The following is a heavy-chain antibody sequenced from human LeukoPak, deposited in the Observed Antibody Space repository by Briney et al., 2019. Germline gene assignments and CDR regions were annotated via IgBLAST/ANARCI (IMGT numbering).Heavy chain of an antibody. CDR1: GYTFSGHY. J-gene: IGHJ4*02. D-gene: IGHD3-9*01. CDR3: AREFAAGLLTSFDY. Sequence: GASVKVSCKTSGYTFSGHYLHWVRQAPGQGLEWMGWINPNSGGTNYAQKFQGWVTMTRDTSISTVYTELSRLRSDDTAVYYCAREFAAGLLTSFDYWGQGTLVTVSS. V-gene: IGHV1-2*04. CDR2: INPNSGGT.